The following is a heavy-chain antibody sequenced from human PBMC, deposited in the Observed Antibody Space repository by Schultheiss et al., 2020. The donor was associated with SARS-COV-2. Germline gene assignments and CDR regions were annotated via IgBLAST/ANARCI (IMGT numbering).Heavy chain of an antibody. J-gene: IGHJ6*03. CDR3: ARERRIVTDTPPYHYHMDA. D-gene: IGHD1-26*01. Sequence: SETLSLTCAVYGGSFSGYYWSWIRQPPGKGLEWIGYIYYSGSTYYNPSLKSRVTISVDTSKNQFSLKLSSVTAADTAVYYCARERRIVTDTPPYHYHMDAWGKGTTVTVSS. CDR1: GGSFSGYY. V-gene: IGHV4-34*01. CDR2: IYYSGST.